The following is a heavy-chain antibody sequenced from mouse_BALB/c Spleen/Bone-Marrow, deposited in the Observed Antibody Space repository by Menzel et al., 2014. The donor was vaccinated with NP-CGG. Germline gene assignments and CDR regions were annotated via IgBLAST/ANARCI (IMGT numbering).Heavy chain of an antibody. CDR2: ISDGGTYT. J-gene: IGHJ3*01. CDR1: GFAFSDYY. D-gene: IGHD2-14*01. Sequence: EVKLQESGGGLVKPGGSLKLSCAASGFAFSDYYIYWVRQTPEKRLEWVATISDGGTYTYYPDTVKGRFTISRDNAKNNLYLQMNGLKSEDTAMYYCVRDGDYRYACFTYWGQGTLVTVSA. CDR3: VRDGDYRYACFTY. V-gene: IGHV5-4*02.